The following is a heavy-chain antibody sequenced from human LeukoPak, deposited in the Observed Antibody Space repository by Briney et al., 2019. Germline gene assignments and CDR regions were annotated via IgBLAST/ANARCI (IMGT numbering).Heavy chain of an antibody. J-gene: IGHJ5*02. D-gene: IGHD6-13*01. CDR1: RYSISSGYF. Sequence: PSETLSLTCSVSRYSISSGYFWGWIRQPPGQGLEWIGSVYQRVSTYYNPSLKSRVTISSDTSNNQFSLELSSVTAADTAVYYCARGYSSSWYFNWFDPWGQGTLVTVSS. CDR2: VYQRVST. V-gene: IGHV4-38-2*02. CDR3: ARGYSSSWYFNWFDP.